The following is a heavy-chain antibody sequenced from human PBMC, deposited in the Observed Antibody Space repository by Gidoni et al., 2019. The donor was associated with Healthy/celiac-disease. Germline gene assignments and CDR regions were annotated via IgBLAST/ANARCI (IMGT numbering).Heavy chain of an antibody. CDR3: ARDRGMTTVTEPFDY. Sequence: QVQLVESGGGVVQPGRSLRLSCAASGFTFSSYGMHWVRQAPGKGLEWVAVIWYDGSNKYYADSVKGRFTISRDNSKNTLYLQMNSLRAEDTAVYYCARDRGMTTVTEPFDYWGQGTLVTVSS. J-gene: IGHJ4*02. CDR2: IWYDGSNK. D-gene: IGHD4-17*01. V-gene: IGHV3-33*01. CDR1: GFTFSSYG.